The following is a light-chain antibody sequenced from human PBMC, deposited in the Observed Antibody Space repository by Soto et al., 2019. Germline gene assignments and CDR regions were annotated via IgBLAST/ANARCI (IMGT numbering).Light chain of an antibody. CDR1: LGIGIS. V-gene: IGKV3-11*01. Sequence: EIVLTQSPATLSLSPGERATLSCRASLGIGISLAWYQQKPDQAPRLLIYDASNRATGLPARFSGSGSGTDFTLTISSLETEDFALYYCQQRHNWPPLTFGGGTKVQIK. J-gene: IGKJ4*01. CDR2: DAS. CDR3: QQRHNWPPLT.